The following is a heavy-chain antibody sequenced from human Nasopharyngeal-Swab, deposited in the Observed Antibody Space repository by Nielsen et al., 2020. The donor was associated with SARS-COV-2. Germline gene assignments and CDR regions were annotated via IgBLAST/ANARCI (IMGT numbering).Heavy chain of an antibody. D-gene: IGHD6-25*01. J-gene: IGHJ4*02. CDR1: GFSFSSYA. Sequence: GESLKISCAASGFSFSSYAMQWVRQAPGKGLEWVALMAYDGSYEHYADSVKGRFSISRDNSKNTLFLQMNSLRREDTAVYYCAPRSVWGSAAVDCWGQGTPVTVSS. V-gene: IGHV3-30*04. CDR2: MAYDGSYE. CDR3: APRSVWGSAAVDC.